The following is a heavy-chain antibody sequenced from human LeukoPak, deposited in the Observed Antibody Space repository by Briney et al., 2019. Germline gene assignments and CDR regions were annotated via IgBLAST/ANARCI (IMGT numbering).Heavy chain of an antibody. Sequence: GGSLRLSCAASGFTFSSYSMNWIRQAPGKGLEWVSSISSSTSYIYYADSVKGRFTISRDNAKNSLYLQMNSLRAEDTAVYYCAPGAYSSSSDYYYYGMDVWGQGTTVTVSS. CDR1: GFTFSSYS. J-gene: IGHJ6*02. CDR3: APGAYSSSSDYYYYGMDV. D-gene: IGHD6-6*01. V-gene: IGHV3-21*01. CDR2: ISSSTSYI.